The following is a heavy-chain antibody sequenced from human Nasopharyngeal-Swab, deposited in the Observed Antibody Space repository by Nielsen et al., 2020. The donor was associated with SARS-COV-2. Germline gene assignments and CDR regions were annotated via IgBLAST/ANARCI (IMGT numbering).Heavy chain of an antibody. CDR2: ISAYNGNT. V-gene: IGHV1-18*01. Sequence: ASVKASCKASGFMLNNNFGISWVRQAPGQGLEWMGWISAYNGNTNYAQKLQGRVTMTTDTSTSTAYMELRSLRSDDTAVYYCARGGIAARSGDYWGQGTLVTVSS. J-gene: IGHJ4*02. CDR3: ARGGIAARSGDY. CDR1: GFMLNNNFG. D-gene: IGHD6-6*01.